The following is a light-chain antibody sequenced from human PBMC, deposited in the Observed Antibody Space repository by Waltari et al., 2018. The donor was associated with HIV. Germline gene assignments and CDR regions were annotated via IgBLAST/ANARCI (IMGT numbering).Light chain of an antibody. CDR1: SYNIGNNF. CDR2: DNN. Sequence: QSVLTQPPSVSAAPGQKVTISCSGSSYNIGNNFLSWFKQLPGKAPKHRIDDNNRRPSGIPDRFCGSKSGTSATLGITGLQTGDEADYYCGTWDSSLSGVVFGGGTKLTVL. V-gene: IGLV1-51*01. J-gene: IGLJ2*01. CDR3: GTWDSSLSGVV.